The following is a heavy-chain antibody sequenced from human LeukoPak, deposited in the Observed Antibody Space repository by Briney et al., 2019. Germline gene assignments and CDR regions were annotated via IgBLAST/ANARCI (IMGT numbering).Heavy chain of an antibody. V-gene: IGHV1-69-2*01. CDR3: ASDRGTFDY. Sequence: ASVKVSCKVPGYMFADYHIHWVRQAPGKGLEWMGLIDPEDGETIYAEMFQGRLTITADTSTDTAYMELNSLRSEDTAVYYCASDRGTFDYWGQGTLVIVSS. J-gene: IGHJ4*02. CDR1: GYMFADYH. CDR2: IDPEDGET. D-gene: IGHD3-10*01.